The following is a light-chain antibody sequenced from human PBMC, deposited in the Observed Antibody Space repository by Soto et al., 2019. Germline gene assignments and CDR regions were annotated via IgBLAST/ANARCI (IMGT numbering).Light chain of an antibody. Sequence: DIQMTQSPSSLSASVGDRVTITCRASQSISSYLNWYQQKPGKAPKLLIYAASSLQSGVPSRFSGSGSGTDFTLTISSLQPEDFATYYCQQSYSTPYTCGPGTKLEIK. CDR3: QQSYSTPYT. J-gene: IGKJ2*01. V-gene: IGKV1-39*01. CDR2: AAS. CDR1: QSISSY.